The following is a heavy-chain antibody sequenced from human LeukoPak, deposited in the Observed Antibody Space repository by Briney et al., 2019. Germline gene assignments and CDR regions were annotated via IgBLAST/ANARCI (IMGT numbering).Heavy chain of an antibody. D-gene: IGHD5-24*01. J-gene: IGHJ3*02. CDR3: ARHVTISGPYDASDI. CDR2: IYYSGGT. V-gene: IGHV4-59*08. Sequence: PSETLSLTCTVSGDSISSYYWSWIRQPPGKGLEWIGYIYYSGGTDYNPSLKSRVTISVDTSKNQFSLKLRSVTAADTAVYYCARHVTISGPYDASDIWGQGKMVTVSP. CDR1: GDSISSYY.